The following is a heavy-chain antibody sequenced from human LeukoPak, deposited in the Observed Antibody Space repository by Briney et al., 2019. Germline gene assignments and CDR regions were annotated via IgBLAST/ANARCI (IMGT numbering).Heavy chain of an antibody. CDR3: AREDSSSWSSGFDY. Sequence: PGGSLRLSCAASGFTVSSNYMSWVRQAPGKGLEWVSVTYSGGSTNYADSVKGRFTVSRDTSKNTLYLQMNSLRAEDTAVYYCAREDSSSWSSGFDYWGQGTLVTVSS. V-gene: IGHV3-53*01. D-gene: IGHD6-13*01. CDR2: TYSGGST. J-gene: IGHJ4*02. CDR1: GFTVSSNY.